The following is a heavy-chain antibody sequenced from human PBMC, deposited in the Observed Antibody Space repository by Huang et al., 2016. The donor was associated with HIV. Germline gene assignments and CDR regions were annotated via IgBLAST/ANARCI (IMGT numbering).Heavy chain of an antibody. CDR1: GYTFTSYA. J-gene: IGHJ4*02. CDR3: ARTNVDTAMAPYYFDY. Sequence: QVQLVQSGAEVKKPGASVKVSCKASGYTFTSYAMHWVRQAPGQRLEWMGWINAGNGNTKYSQKFQGRVTITRDTSASTAYMELRRLRSEDTAVYYCARTNVDTAMAPYYFDYWGQGTLVTVSS. CDR2: INAGNGNT. D-gene: IGHD5-18*01. V-gene: IGHV1-3*01.